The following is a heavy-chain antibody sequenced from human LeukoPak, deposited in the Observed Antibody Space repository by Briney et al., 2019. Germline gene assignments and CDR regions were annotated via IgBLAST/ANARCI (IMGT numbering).Heavy chain of an antibody. CDR1: GGTFSSYA. CDR3: ARDLTGYCSSTSCPMGY. D-gene: IGHD2-2*01. Sequence: GASVKVSCKASGGTFSSYAISWVRQAPGQGLEWMGRIIPIFGIANYAQKFQGRVTITADKSTSTAYIELSSLRSEDTAVYYCARDLTGYCSSTSCPMGYWGQGTLVTVSS. CDR2: IIPIFGIA. J-gene: IGHJ4*02. V-gene: IGHV1-69*04.